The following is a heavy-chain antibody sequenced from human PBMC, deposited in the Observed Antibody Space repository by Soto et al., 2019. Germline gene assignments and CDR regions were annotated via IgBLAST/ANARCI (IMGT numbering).Heavy chain of an antibody. CDR1: GYTFTGYY. Sequence: QVQLVQSGAEVKKPGASVKVSCKASGYTFTGYYMHWVRQAPGQGLEWMGWINPNSGVTNYAQKFQGWVTMTRDTSISTAYMELSRLRSDDTAVYYCARGPMTARVPFDPWGQGTLVTVSS. CDR2: INPNSGVT. V-gene: IGHV1-2*04. J-gene: IGHJ5*02. D-gene: IGHD3-22*01. CDR3: ARGPMTARVPFDP.